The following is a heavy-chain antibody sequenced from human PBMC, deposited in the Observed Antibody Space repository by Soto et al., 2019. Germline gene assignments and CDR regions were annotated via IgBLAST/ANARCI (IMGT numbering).Heavy chain of an antibody. CDR2: ISHSGSA. J-gene: IGHJ4*02. CDR3: ARGGMLPDY. CDR1: GGSISSGGHS. D-gene: IGHD3-10*02. Sequence: QLQLQESGSGLVKPSQTLSLTCAVSGGSISSGGHSWSWIRQPPGKGLECIGYISHSGSAYYNPPLKSRVTISVDRSKNQFSLKLTSVTAADTAVYSCARGGMLPDYWGQGTLVTVSS. V-gene: IGHV4-30-2*01.